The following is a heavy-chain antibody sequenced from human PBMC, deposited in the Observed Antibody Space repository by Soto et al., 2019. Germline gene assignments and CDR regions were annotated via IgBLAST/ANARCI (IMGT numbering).Heavy chain of an antibody. CDR2: INHSGST. V-gene: IGHV4-34*01. Sequence: SETLSLTCAVYGGSFSGYYWSWIRQPPGKGLEWIGEINHSGSTNYNPSLKSRVTISVDTAKNHVSLKLSSVTAADTAVYYCARARYGDYDFDYWGQGTLVTVSS. CDR3: ARARYGDYDFDY. J-gene: IGHJ4*02. CDR1: GGSFSGYY. D-gene: IGHD4-17*01.